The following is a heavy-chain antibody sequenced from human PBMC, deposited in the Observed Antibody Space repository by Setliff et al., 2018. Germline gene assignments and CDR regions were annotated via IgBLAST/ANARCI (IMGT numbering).Heavy chain of an antibody. CDR2: IYTTGST. J-gene: IGHJ4*02. V-gene: IGHV4-61*09. Sequence: PSETLSLTCTVSGGSISSGDYYWSWIRQPAGKGLEWIGHIYTTGSTNYNPSLKSRVTLSVDTSKNQFSLKLTSVTAADTAIYYCARTPYYYDTAGYDFWGQGTLVTVSS. CDR3: ARTPYYYDTAGYDF. CDR1: GGSISSGDYY. D-gene: IGHD3-22*01.